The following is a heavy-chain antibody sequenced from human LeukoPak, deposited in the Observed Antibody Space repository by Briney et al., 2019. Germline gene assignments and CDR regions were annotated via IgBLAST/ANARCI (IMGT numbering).Heavy chain of an antibody. Sequence: GGSLRLSCAASGFTFSDYAISWVRQAPGKGLEWVSVIGDGDGTTYYADSVKGRFTISRDNPKNTLYLQMNSLRAGDTAVYFCAKSLQFFNGYFDLWGRGTLVTVSS. V-gene: IGHV3-23*01. CDR3: AKSLQFFNGYFDL. CDR1: GFTFSDYA. D-gene: IGHD3-3*01. CDR2: IGDGDGTT. J-gene: IGHJ2*01.